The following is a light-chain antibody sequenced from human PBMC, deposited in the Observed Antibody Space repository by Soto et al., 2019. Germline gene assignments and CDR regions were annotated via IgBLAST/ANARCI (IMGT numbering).Light chain of an antibody. J-gene: IGLJ1*01. CDR2: GNS. CDR3: QSHDSSLSGSYV. Sequence: QSVLTQPPSVSGAPGQRVTISCTWSSSNIGAGYDVHWYQQLPGTAPKLLIYGNSNRPSGVPDRFSGSKSGTSASLAITGLQAEDEADYYCQSHDSSLSGSYVFGTGTKLTVL. V-gene: IGLV1-40*01. CDR1: SSNIGAGYD.